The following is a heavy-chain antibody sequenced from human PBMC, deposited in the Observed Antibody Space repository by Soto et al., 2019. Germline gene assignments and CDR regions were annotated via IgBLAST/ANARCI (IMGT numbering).Heavy chain of an antibody. D-gene: IGHD2-8*01. CDR1: GFTFSSSA. Sequence: GSLRLSCAASGFTFSSSAMSWVRQAPGKGLEWVSAISGSGGSTYYADSVKDRFTISRDNSKNTLYLQMNSLRAEDTAVYYCAKDLIARRYFDYWGQGTLVTVSS. J-gene: IGHJ4*02. V-gene: IGHV3-23*01. CDR3: AKDLIARRYFDY. CDR2: ISGSGGST.